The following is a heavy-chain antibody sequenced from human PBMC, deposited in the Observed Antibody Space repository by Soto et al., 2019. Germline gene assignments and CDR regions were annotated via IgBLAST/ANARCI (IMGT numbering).Heavy chain of an antibody. D-gene: IGHD6-13*01. CDR3: ARDSYSSSNMDYYYYGMDV. V-gene: IGHV6-1*01. J-gene: IGHJ6*02. CDR1: GDSVSSNSAA. Sequence: SQTLSLTCAISGDSVSSNSAAWNWIRQSPSRGLEWLGRTYYRSKWYNDYAVSVKSRITINPDTSKNQFSLQLNSVTPEDTAVYYCARDSYSSSNMDYYYYGMDVWGQGTTVTVSS. CDR2: TYYRSKWYN.